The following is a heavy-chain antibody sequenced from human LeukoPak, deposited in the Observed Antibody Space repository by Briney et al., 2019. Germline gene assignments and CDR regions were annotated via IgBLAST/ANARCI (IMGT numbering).Heavy chain of an antibody. CDR2: IHYSGST. V-gene: IGHV4-59*08. CDR3: ARHSITWYDFDY. Sequence: PSETLSLTCIVSGGSISGYYWSWLRQPPGKGLEWIGYIHYSGSTNYNPSLQSRVTISLDMSKNQFSLKLNSVTAADTAVYYCARHSITWYDFDYWGQGTLVTVSS. CDR1: GGSISGYY. D-gene: IGHD6-13*01. J-gene: IGHJ4*02.